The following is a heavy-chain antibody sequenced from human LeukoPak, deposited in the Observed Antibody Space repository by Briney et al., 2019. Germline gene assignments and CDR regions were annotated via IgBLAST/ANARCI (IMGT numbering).Heavy chain of an antibody. J-gene: IGHJ4*02. CDR3: AKDRIKRWLHQPFDY. CDR1: GFTFSSYA. V-gene: IGHV3-23*01. CDR2: ISGSGGST. D-gene: IGHD5-24*01. Sequence: GGSLRLSCAASGFTFSSYAMSWVRQAPGKGLEWVSAISGSGGSTYYAGSVKGRFTISRDNSKNTLYLQMNSLRAEDTAVYYCAKDRIKRWLHQPFDYWGQGTLVTVSS.